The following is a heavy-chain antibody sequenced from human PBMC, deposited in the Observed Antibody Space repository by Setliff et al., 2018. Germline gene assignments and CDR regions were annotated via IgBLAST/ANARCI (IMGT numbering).Heavy chain of an antibody. Sequence: SETLSLTCAAYGGTFSDYHWTWIRQSPEKGLEWIGEINHRGSTNYNPSLKSRVTISVDTSKNHFSLELTSVTAADTAAYYCARYTPKLPELGIYGWFDYWGQGTPVTVSS. CDR3: ARYTPKLPELGIYGWFDY. D-gene: IGHD7-27*01. J-gene: IGHJ4*02. CDR2: INHRGST. CDR1: GGTFSDYH. V-gene: IGHV4-34*01.